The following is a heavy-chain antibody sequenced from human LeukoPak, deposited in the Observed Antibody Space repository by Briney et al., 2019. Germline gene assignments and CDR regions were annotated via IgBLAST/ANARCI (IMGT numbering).Heavy chain of an antibody. CDR1: GFTFSDYY. V-gene: IGHV3-11*01. Sequence: GGSLRLSCAASGFTFSDYYMSWIRQAPGKGLEWVSYISSSGSTIYYADSVKGRFTISRDNSKNSLYLQMNSLRAEDTALYYCAKGPYSSSWYLDYWGQGTLVTVSS. J-gene: IGHJ4*02. CDR3: AKGPYSSSWYLDY. D-gene: IGHD6-13*01. CDR2: ISSSGSTI.